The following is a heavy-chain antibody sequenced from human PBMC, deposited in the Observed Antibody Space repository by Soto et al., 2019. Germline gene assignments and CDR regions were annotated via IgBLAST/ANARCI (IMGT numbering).Heavy chain of an antibody. D-gene: IGHD4-17*01. CDR2: ISSSGSTI. Sequence: GGSLRLSCAASGFTFSDYYMSWIRQAPGKGLEWVSYISSSGSTIYYADSVKGRFTISRDNAKNSLYLQMNSLRAEDTAVYYCARDADDYGDSGDAFDIWGQGTMVTVSS. V-gene: IGHV3-11*01. CDR3: ARDADDYGDSGDAFDI. CDR1: GFTFSDYY. J-gene: IGHJ3*02.